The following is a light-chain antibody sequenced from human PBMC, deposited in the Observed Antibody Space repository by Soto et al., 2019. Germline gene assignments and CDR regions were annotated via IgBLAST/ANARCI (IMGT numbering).Light chain of an antibody. J-gene: IGKJ3*01. CDR1: QSLGYSDGNTY. CDR3: MQGTYCRFT. CDR2: KVS. Sequence: DVVMTQSPLSLPVTLGQSASISCTSSQSLGYSDGNTYVNWFQQRPGQPPRRPIYKVSARDSGVPGRFRGRGSVTEFTLTISRVEAEDVGVYFGMQGTYCRFTCGPG. V-gene: IGKV2-30*01.